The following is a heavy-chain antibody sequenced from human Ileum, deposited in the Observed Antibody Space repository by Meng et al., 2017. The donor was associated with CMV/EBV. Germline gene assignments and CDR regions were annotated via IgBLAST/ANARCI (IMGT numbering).Heavy chain of an antibody. J-gene: IGHJ4*02. CDR1: GFTFRDYW. Sequence: GESRKISCAASGFTFRDYWMHWVRQSPGKGLVWVSRINNDGNTADYADSVKGRFTISRDNTKNTLYLQMNSLRAEDTAVYYCARPYTGASTLPFWGQGTLVTVSS. CDR3: ARPYTGASTLPF. CDR2: INNDGNTA. D-gene: IGHD1-26*01. V-gene: IGHV3-74*01.